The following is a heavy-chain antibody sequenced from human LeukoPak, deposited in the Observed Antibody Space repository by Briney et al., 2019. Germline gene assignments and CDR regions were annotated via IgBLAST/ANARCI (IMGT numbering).Heavy chain of an antibody. CDR1: GGTFSSYA. J-gene: IGHJ4*02. V-gene: IGHV1-69*05. CDR3: ARVSSGSYYGGFDY. Sequence: ASVKVSCKASGGTFSSYAISWVRQAPGQGLEWMGGIIPIFGTANYAQKFQGRVTITTDESTSTASMELSSLRSEDTAVYYCARVSSGSYYGGFDYWGQGTLVTVSS. D-gene: IGHD3-10*02. CDR2: IIPIFGTA.